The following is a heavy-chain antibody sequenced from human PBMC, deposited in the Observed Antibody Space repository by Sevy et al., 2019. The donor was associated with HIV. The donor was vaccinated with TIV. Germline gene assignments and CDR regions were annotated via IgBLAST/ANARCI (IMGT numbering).Heavy chain of an antibody. Sequence: ASVKVSCKASGYTFTGYYMHWVRQAPGQGLEWMGWINPNSGGTNYAQKLQGRVTMTRDTSISTAYMELSRLRSDDTAVYYCARDLYGDYRYYYYYYGMDVWGQGTTVTVSS. CDR1: GYTFTGYY. V-gene: IGHV1-2*02. J-gene: IGHJ6*02. D-gene: IGHD4-17*01. CDR3: ARDLYGDYRYYYYYYGMDV. CDR2: INPNSGGT.